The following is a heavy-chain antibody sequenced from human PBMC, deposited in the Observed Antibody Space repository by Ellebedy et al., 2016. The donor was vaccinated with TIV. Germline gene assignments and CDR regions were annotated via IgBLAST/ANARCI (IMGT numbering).Heavy chain of an antibody. CDR1: GYTFSSYY. V-gene: IGHV1-46*04. Sequence: AASVKVSCKASGYTFSSYYMHWVRQAPGQGLEWMGIINPSGGTTTYAQNLQGRVTVTRDTSTSTVYMELSSLRSEDTAVYYCARGRGYSYDVCDIWGQGTMVTVSS. CDR2: INPSGGTT. D-gene: IGHD5-18*01. J-gene: IGHJ3*02. CDR3: ARGRGYSYDVCDI.